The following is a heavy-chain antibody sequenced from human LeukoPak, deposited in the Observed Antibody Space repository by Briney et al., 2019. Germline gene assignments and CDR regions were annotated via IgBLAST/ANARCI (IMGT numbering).Heavy chain of an antibody. CDR2: IYYSGSA. CDR3: ARQVVAVAGTGYFDY. D-gene: IGHD6-19*01. V-gene: IGHV4-39*01. J-gene: IGHJ4*02. Sequence: SETLSLTCTVSGGSIISSSYYWGWIRQPPGKGLEWIAGIYYSGSAYYNPSLKSRVTISVGTSKNQFSLKLSSVTAADTAVYFCARQVVAVAGTGYFDYWGQGTLVTVSS. CDR1: GGSIISSSYY.